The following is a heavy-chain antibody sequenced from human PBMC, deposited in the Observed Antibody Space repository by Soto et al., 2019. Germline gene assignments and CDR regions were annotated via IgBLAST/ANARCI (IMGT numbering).Heavy chain of an antibody. CDR2: IYTSGST. V-gene: IGHV4-4*07. J-gene: IGHJ5*02. Sequence: SETLSLTCTVSGGSISSYYWSWIRQPAGKGLEWIGRIYTSGSTNYNPSLKSRVTMSVDTSKNQFSLKLSSVTAADTAVYYCARVVFAGVSYLGGRGNRWFDPWGQGTLVTVSS. CDR3: ARVVFAGVSYLGGRGNRWFDP. D-gene: IGHD1-26*01. CDR1: GGSISSYY.